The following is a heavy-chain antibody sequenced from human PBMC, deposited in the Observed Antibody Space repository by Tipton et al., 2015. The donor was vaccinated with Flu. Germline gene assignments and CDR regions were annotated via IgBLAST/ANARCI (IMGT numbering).Heavy chain of an antibody. J-gene: IGHJ4*02. V-gene: IGHV3-7*01. CDR3: VKDGWDTSGWYPFDY. CDR2: IKQDGSEK. D-gene: IGHD6-19*01. Sequence: SLRLSCAASGFTLSSYWMSWVRQAPGKGLEWVANIKQDGSEKYYVDSVKGRFTISRDNAKNSLYLQMNSLRVEDTAVYYCVKDGWDTSGWYPFDYWGQGTLATVSS. CDR1: GFTLSSYW.